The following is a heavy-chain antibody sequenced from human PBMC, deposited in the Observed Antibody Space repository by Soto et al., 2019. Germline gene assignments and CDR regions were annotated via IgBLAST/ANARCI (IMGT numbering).Heavy chain of an antibody. J-gene: IGHJ4*02. V-gene: IGHV3-11*01. Sequence: QVQLVESGGGLVKPGGSLRLSCAASGFTFSDYYMSWIRQAPGKGLEWVSYISSSGSTIYYADSVKGRFTISRDNAKNPLYLQMNSLRAEDTAVYYCARESLDASSGSSCRVGIDYWGQGTLVTVSS. D-gene: IGHD3-22*01. CDR3: ARESLDASSGSSCRVGIDY. CDR1: GFTFSDYY. CDR2: ISSSGSTI.